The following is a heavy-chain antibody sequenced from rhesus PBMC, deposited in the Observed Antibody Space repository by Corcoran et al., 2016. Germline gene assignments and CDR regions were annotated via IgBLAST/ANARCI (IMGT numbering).Heavy chain of an antibody. D-gene: IGHD2-21*01. CDR2: IYRSSGNT. V-gene: IGHV4S7*01. J-gene: IGHJ6*01. CDR3: ARGPRVCTGSGCYARGLDS. CDR1: GGSISGGYG. Sequence: QVQLQESGPGLLKPSETLSLTCAVSGGSISGGYGWGWIRQPPGKGLEWIGSIYRSSGNTYYNPSLQSLVTSATGKSKIQFSLKLSAVTAADTAVYYCARGPRVCTGSGCYARGLDSWGQGVVVTVSS.